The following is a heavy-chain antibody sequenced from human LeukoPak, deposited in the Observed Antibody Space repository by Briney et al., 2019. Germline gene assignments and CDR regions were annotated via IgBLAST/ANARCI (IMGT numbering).Heavy chain of an antibody. Sequence: PGGSLRLSCAASGFTFSSYGMHWVRQAPGKGLEWVAVISYDGSSKYYADSVKGRFTISRDNSKNTLYLQMNSLRAEDTAVYYCAKGKLWSDYWGQGTLVTVSS. J-gene: IGHJ4*02. V-gene: IGHV3-30*18. CDR2: ISYDGSSK. CDR1: GFTFSSYG. D-gene: IGHD5-18*01. CDR3: AKGKLWSDY.